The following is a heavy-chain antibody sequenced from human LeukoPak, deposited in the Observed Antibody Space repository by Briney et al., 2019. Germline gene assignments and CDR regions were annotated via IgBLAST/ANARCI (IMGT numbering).Heavy chain of an antibody. V-gene: IGHV4-39*01. J-gene: IGHJ4*02. D-gene: IGHD3-22*01. Sequence: SETLSLTCTVSGGSISSSICYWGWIRQPPGKGLEWIGSVYYSGSTYYSPSLKRRVTISVDTSKNQFSLKLSSVTAADTAVYYCARQKTYYYDSSAYYGGEYYFDYWGQGTLVTVSS. CDR1: GGSISSSICY. CDR3: ARQKTYYYDSSAYYGGEYYFDY. CDR2: VYYSGST.